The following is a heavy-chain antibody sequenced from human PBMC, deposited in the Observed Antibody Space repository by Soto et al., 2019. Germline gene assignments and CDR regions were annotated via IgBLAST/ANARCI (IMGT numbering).Heavy chain of an antibody. CDR2: INAGNGTT. D-gene: IGHD4-17*01. V-gene: IGHV1-3*01. Sequence: QVQLVQSGAEVKKPGASVKVSCKASGYTFTSYAMHWVRQAPGQRLEGMGWINAGNGTTKYSQKLQGRATITRDTSASTAYMELSSLRSEDTAVYYSATTVGYYYGMDVWGQATTVTVSS. CDR3: ATTVGYYYGMDV. J-gene: IGHJ6*02. CDR1: GYTFTSYA.